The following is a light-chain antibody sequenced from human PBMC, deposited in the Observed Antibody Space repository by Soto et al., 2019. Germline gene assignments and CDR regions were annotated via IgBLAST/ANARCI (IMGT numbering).Light chain of an antibody. CDR2: AAS. Sequence: AILSTQSPSLLYATTVDRVTITCRASKGISSYLAWYQQKPGKAPKLLIYAASSLQSGVPSRFSGSGTGTKFTLAISSRSRQSFATAHPLQRNNYPCMIGRGTKVDI. J-gene: IGKJ1*01. CDR3: LQRNNYPCM. V-gene: IGKV1-8*01. CDR1: KGISSY.